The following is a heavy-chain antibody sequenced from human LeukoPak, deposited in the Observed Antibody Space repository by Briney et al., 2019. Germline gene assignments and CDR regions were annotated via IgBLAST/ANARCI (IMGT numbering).Heavy chain of an antibody. J-gene: IGHJ4*02. CDR3: AKNDWSSSFYFDY. V-gene: IGHV3-48*03. Sequence: GGSLRLSCAASGFTFSSYEMNWVRQAPGKGLEWVSYITSSGSTIYYADSVKGRFTISRDNTKNSLYLQMNSLRAEDTAVYYCAKNDWSSSFYFDYWGQGTLVTVSP. CDR2: ITSSGSTI. D-gene: IGHD3-9*01. CDR1: GFTFSSYE.